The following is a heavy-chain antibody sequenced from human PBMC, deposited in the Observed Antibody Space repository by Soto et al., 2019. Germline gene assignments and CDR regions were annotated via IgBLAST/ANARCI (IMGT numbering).Heavy chain of an antibody. Sequence: GSLRLSCTVSGGSISSYYWSWIRQPPGKGLEWIGYIYYSGSTNYNPSLKSRVTISVDTSKNQFSLKLSSVTAADTAVYYCARAMFWSGYYYFDYWGQGTLVNVSS. CDR2: IYYSGST. V-gene: IGHV4-59*01. D-gene: IGHD3-3*01. CDR1: GGSISSYY. CDR3: ARAMFWSGYYYFDY. J-gene: IGHJ4*02.